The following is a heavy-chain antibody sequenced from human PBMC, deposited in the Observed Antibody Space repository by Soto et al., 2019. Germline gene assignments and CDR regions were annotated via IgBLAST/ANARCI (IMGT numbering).Heavy chain of an antibody. D-gene: IGHD3-3*01. CDR1: GYTFTSYA. CDR3: ARGAGQYDFWSPYYFDY. Sequence: QVQLVQSGAEVKKPGASVKVSCKASGYTFTSYAMHCVRQAPGQRLEWMGWINAGNGNTKYSQKFQGRVTITRDTSASTAYMELSSLRSEDTAVYYCARGAGQYDFWSPYYFDYWGQGTLVTVSS. V-gene: IGHV1-3*01. CDR2: INAGNGNT. J-gene: IGHJ4*02.